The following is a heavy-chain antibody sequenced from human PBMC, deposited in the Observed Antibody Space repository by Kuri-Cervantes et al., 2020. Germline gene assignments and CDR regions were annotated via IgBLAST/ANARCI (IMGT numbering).Heavy chain of an antibody. Sequence: SETLSLTCTVSGGSISSSSYYWGWIRQPPGKGLEWIGSIYYSGSTYYNPSLKSRVTISVDTSKNQFSLKLSSVTAADTAVYYCARVQIAAAGFDYWGQGTLVTVSS. CDR2: IYYSGST. CDR3: ARVQIAAAGFDY. V-gene: IGHV4-39*01. J-gene: IGHJ4*02. CDR1: GGSISSSSYY. D-gene: IGHD6-13*01.